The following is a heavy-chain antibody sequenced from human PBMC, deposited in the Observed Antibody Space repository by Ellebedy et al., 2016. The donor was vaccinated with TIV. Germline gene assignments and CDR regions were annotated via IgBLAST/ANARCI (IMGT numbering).Heavy chain of an antibody. D-gene: IGHD6-13*01. Sequence: GGSLRLSXVASGFTFSSYAMNWVRQAPGKGLEWVSLISGSDGTTYYADSVKGRFSISRDNSKDTVYLQMNSLRAEDTALYYCVKGGSTGAACNDAFDIWGQGTVVTVSS. CDR1: GFTFSSYA. CDR3: VKGGSTGAACNDAFDI. V-gene: IGHV3-23*01. CDR2: ISGSDGTT. J-gene: IGHJ3*02.